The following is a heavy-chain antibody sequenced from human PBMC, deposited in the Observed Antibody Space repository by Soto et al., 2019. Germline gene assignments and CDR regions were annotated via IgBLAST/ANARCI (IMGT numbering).Heavy chain of an antibody. CDR2: IKSKTDGGTT. D-gene: IGHD3-3*01. Sequence: GSLRLSCGVSGLTFSNAWMNWVRQAPGKGLEWVGRIKSKTDGGTTDYATPVKGRFAISRDDSKNTVYLQMDSLKTEDTAVYYCARYDFWGGSDFWGQGTLVTVSS. J-gene: IGHJ4*02. CDR1: GLTFSNAW. V-gene: IGHV3-15*07. CDR3: ARYDFWGGSDF.